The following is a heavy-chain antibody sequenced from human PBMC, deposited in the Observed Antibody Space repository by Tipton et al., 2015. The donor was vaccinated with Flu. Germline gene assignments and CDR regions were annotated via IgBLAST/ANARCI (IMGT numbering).Heavy chain of an antibody. D-gene: IGHD3-22*01. CDR1: GYSISSGYY. V-gene: IGHV4-38-2*01. CDR2: IYHSGST. J-gene: IGHJ4*02. CDR3: AGQRLILDDSSGYYDY. Sequence: TLSLTCAVSGYSISSGYYWGWIRQPPGKGLEWIGSIYHSGSTYYNPSLKSRVTISVDTSKNQFSLKLSSVTAADTAVYYCAGQRLILDDSSGYYDYWGQGTLVIVSS.